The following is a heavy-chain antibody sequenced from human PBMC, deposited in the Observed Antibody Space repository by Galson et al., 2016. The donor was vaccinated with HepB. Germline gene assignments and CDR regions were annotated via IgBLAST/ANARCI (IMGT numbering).Heavy chain of an antibody. V-gene: IGHV4-34*01. CDR3: ARGKRPRQWLITKWFDP. Sequence: ETLSLPCSVYGGSLSNNFWSWLRQPPGKGLEWIGEIHHTGDTNHNSSLKSRVTMSVDTSKNQFSLKLNSVTAADTAVYYCARGKRPRQWLITKWFDPWGQGTPVIVSS. D-gene: IGHD6-19*01. CDR1: GGSLSNNF. J-gene: IGHJ5*02. CDR2: IHHTGDT.